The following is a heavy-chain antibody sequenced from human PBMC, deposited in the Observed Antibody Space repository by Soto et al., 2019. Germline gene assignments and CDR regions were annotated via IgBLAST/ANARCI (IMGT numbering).Heavy chain of an antibody. CDR1: GFTFSSYA. D-gene: IGHD3-22*01. CDR3: AKDGYDDSSGQYLYRLDV. CDR2: ISGSGGST. J-gene: IGHJ6*04. V-gene: IGHV3-23*01. Sequence: PGGSLTLSCAASGFTFSSYAMSWVRQAPGKGLEWVSAISGSGGSTYYADSVKGRFTISRDNSKNTLYLQMNSLRAEDTAVYYCAKDGYDDSSGQYLYRLDVWGEGTTVTVSS.